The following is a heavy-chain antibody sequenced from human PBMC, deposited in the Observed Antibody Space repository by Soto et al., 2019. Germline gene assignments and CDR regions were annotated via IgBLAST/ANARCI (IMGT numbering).Heavy chain of an antibody. J-gene: IGHJ4*02. CDR1: GGSISSGGHS. V-gene: IGHV4-30-2*01. CDR2: MYHSGST. CDR3: ASVPDY. Sequence: SSETLSLTCAVSGGSISSGGHSWSWIRQPPGKGLEWIGYMYHSGSTYYNPSLKSRVTISIDRSKNQFSLKLSSVTAADTAVYYCASVPDYWGQGILVTVSS. D-gene: IGHD2-2*01.